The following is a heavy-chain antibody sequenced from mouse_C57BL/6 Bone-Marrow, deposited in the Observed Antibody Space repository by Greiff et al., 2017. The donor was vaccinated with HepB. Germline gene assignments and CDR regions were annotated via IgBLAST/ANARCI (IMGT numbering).Heavy chain of an antibody. CDR1: GYTFTSYW. J-gene: IGHJ2*01. D-gene: IGHD3-2*02. V-gene: IGHV1-53*01. Sequence: QVQLQQPGTELVKPGASVKLSCKASGYTFTSYWMHWVKQRPGQGLEWIGNINPSNGGTNYNEKFKSKATLTVDKSSITAYMQLSSLTSEDSAVYYCARTAQSSRRYFDYWGQGTTLTVSS. CDR3: ARTAQSSRRYFDY. CDR2: INPSNGGT.